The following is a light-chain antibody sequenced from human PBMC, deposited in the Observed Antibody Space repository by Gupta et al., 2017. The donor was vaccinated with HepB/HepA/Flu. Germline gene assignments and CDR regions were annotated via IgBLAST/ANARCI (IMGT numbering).Light chain of an antibody. V-gene: IGKV1-39*01. CDR1: QSMSSY. CDR2: AAS. CDR3: CQRDGTRRT. Sequence: DMQTTQPPSSLSASVGDRVTITCRARQSMSSYLNWYHQKPGEATKLLLYAASRGLRSVPSRFSGSRSSRAFTLTIIRRLPPDFATSYCCQRDGTRRTFGQGTKLDIK. J-gene: IGKJ2*01.